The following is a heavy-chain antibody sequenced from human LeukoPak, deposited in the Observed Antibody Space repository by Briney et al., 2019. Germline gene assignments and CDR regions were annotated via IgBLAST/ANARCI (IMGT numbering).Heavy chain of an antibody. D-gene: IGHD1-26*01. CDR2: IRYDGSNK. V-gene: IGHV3-30*02. CDR3: AKAHSVGATSSVDY. J-gene: IGHJ4*02. CDR1: GLTFSSYG. Sequence: GGSLRLSCAASGLTFSSYGMHWVRQAPGKGLEWVAFIRYDGSNKYYADSVKGRFTISRDNSKNTLYLQMNSLRAEDTAVYYCAKAHSVGATSSVDYWGQGTLVTVSS.